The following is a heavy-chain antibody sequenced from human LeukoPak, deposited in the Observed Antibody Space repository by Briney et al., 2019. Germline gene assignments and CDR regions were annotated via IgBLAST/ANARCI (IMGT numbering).Heavy chain of an antibody. D-gene: IGHD5-12*01. J-gene: IGHJ4*02. CDR1: GFNFDDYS. Sequence: GRSLRLSCAASGFNFDDYSMHWIRQAPGQGLEWVSGSSWNSGSAGYADSVKGRFTISRDNAKNSLYLQMNSLRTEDTALYYCAKDRTYSGYDALDYWGQGTLVTVSS. V-gene: IGHV3-9*01. CDR3: AKDRTYSGYDALDY. CDR2: SSWNSGSA.